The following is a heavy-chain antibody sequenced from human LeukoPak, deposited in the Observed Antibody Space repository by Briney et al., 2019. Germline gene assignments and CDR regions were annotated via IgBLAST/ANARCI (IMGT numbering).Heavy chain of an antibody. J-gene: IGHJ6*02. CDR2: IWYDGSNK. CDR1: GFTFSSYG. CDR3: ASESMVRGVSGMDV. Sequence: SGGSLRLSCAASGFTFSSYGMHWVRQAPGKGLEWVAVIWYDGSNKYYADSVKGRFTISRDNSKNTLYLQMNSLRAEDTAVYYCASESMVRGVSGMDVWGQGTTVTVSS. V-gene: IGHV3-33*01. D-gene: IGHD3-10*01.